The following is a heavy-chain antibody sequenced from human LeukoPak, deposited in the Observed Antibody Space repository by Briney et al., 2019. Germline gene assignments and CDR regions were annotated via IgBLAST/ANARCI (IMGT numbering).Heavy chain of an antibody. J-gene: IGHJ4*02. CDR3: ARAVPMDILTGYYGWDY. CDR1: GYTFTGYY. D-gene: IGHD3-9*01. V-gene: IGHV1-46*01. CDR2: INPSGGST. Sequence: GASVKVSCKASGYTFTGYYMHWVRQAPGQGLEWMGIINPSGGSTSYAQKFQGRVTMTRDMSTSTVYMELSSLRSEDTAVYYCARAVPMDILTGYYGWDYWGQGTLVTVSS.